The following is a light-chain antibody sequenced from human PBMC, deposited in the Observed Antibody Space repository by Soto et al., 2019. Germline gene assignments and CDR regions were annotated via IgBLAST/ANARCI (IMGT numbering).Light chain of an antibody. J-gene: IGKJ1*01. Sequence: DIVLTQSPGTLSLSPGERATFVCRASPSVSYLASYQHKPGQGPRPLIYGASSWATGIPDRFSGSGSGTDFTLTISILEPEDFSWYYCQQYGSPPRRFGQGTNVEIK. CDR3: QQYGSPPRR. CDR2: GAS. CDR1: PSVSY. V-gene: IGKV3-20*01.